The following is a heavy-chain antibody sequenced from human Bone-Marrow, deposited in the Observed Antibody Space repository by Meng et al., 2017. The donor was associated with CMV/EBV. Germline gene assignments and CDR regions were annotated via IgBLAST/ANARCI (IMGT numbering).Heavy chain of an antibody. V-gene: IGHV3-48*04. CDR1: QFTFSRYG. Sequence: GESLKISCAASQFTFSRYGLHWVRQAPGKGLEWVSYISSSSSTIYYADSVKGRFTISRDNAKNPLYLQMNSLRAEDTAVYYCARDLGYCSSTSCYYWVGGMDVWGQGTTVTVSS. CDR2: ISSSSSTI. CDR3: ARDLGYCSSTSCYYWVGGMDV. D-gene: IGHD2-2*01. J-gene: IGHJ6*02.